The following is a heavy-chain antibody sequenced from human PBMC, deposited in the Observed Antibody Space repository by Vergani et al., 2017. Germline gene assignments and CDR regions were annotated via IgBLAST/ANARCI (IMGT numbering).Heavy chain of an antibody. D-gene: IGHD1-26*01. CDR3: ARELGWELIGGYFDY. V-gene: IGHV3-33*01. CDR2: IWFDGSNK. Sequence: QVQLVESGGGVVQPGRSLRLSCAASGFTFNSCGMHWVRQAPGKGLEWVAVIWFDGSNKYYADSVKGRFTISRDNSKNTLYLQMNSLRAEDTAVYYCARELGWELIGGYFDYWGQGTLVTVSS. CDR1: GFTFNSCG. J-gene: IGHJ4*02.